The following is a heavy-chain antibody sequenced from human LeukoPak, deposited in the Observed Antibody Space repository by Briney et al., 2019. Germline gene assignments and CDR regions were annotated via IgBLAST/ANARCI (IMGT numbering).Heavy chain of an antibody. Sequence: PGGSLRLSCAASGFTFSDYYMGWVRQAPGKGLEWVSVIYISGSTYYADSVKGRFTISRDNSKNTLYLQMNSLRAEDTAVYYCASRIATAGSVDYWGQGTLVTVSS. D-gene: IGHD6-13*01. CDR2: IYISGST. J-gene: IGHJ4*02. CDR3: ASRIATAGSVDY. V-gene: IGHV3-53*01. CDR1: GFTFSDYY.